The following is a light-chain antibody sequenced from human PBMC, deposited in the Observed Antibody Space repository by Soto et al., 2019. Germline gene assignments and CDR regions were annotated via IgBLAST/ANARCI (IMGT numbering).Light chain of an antibody. J-gene: IGLJ1*01. CDR1: SSDVSGYKY. CDR3: NSYTSSSSYV. Sequence: QSVLTQPASVSGSPGQSITISCTGTSSDVSGYKYVSWYQQHPGKAPKLLIYTVNNRPSGVSNRFSGSKSGNTASLTISGLQAEDEADYYCNSYTSSSSYVFGTGTKVTVL. CDR2: TVN. V-gene: IGLV2-14*01.